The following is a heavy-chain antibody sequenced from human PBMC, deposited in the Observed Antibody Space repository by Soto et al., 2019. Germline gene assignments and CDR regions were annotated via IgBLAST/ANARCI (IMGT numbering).Heavy chain of an antibody. CDR2: IYSTGTT. CDR1: GFTVTNNY. CDR3: VGDRDFGGVIAADD. V-gene: IGHV3-66*01. Sequence: EVQLVESGGGLVQPGGSLRLSCAASGFTVTNNYMSWVRQAPGKGLEWVSLIYSTGTTYYADSVKGRFTISRHNSKNTLDLQLDSLSAEDTPVYYCVGDRDFGGVIAADDWGQGTLVTVSS. J-gene: IGHJ4*02. D-gene: IGHD3-16*02.